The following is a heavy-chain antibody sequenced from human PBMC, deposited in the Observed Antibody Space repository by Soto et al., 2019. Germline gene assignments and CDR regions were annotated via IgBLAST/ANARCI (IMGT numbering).Heavy chain of an antibody. CDR1: GFTFSNAW. D-gene: IGHD5-18*01. CDR3: TTGLRTAMVAYYYGMDV. J-gene: IGHJ6*02. Sequence: PGGSLRLSCAASGFTFSNAWMSWVRQAPGKGLEWVGRIKSKTDGGTTDYAAPVKGRFTISRDDSKNTLYLQMNSLKTEDTAVYYCTTGLRTAMVAYYYGMDVWGQGTTLTVSS. CDR2: IKSKTDGGTT. V-gene: IGHV3-15*01.